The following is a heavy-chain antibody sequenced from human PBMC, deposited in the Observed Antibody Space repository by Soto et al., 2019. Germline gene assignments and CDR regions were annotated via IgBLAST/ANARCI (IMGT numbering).Heavy chain of an antibody. J-gene: IGHJ6*02. D-gene: IGHD3-3*01. V-gene: IGHV4-31*03. CDR2: IYYSGST. CDR3: ARASSYYDFWSGYSNGMDV. Sequence: QVQLQESGPGLVKPSQTLSLTCTVSGGSISSGGYYWSWIRQHPGKGLEWIGYIYYSGSTYYNPSLRRRVTISVDTATNQFSLKLGSVTAADTAVYYCARASSYYDFWSGYSNGMDVWGQGTTVTVSS. CDR1: GGSISSGGYY.